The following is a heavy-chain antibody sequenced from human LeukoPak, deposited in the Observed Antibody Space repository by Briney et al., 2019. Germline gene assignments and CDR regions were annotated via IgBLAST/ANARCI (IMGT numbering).Heavy chain of an antibody. V-gene: IGHV3-23*01. D-gene: IGHD3-10*01. CDR1: GFTFGSYA. CDR3: AKDQFLRYYADAFDI. J-gene: IGHJ3*02. Sequence: GGSLRLSCAASGFTFGSYAMSWVRQAPGKGLEWVSAISGSGGSTYYADSVKGRFTISRDNSKNTLYLQMNSLRAEDTAVYYCAKDQFLRYYADAFDIWGQGTMVTVSS. CDR2: ISGSGGST.